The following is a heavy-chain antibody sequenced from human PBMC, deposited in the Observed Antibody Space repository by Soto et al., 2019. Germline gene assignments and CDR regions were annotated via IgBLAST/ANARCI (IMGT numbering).Heavy chain of an antibody. CDR2: ISAYNGDT. D-gene: IGHD3-16*01. J-gene: IGHJ4*01. CDR1: GYTFRSYG. CDR3: ARDWSRYYDYSGLIWFY. V-gene: IGHV1-18*04. Sequence: VASVKVSCKASGYTFRSYGISWVRQAPGQGLEWVGWISAYNGDTHYAPKFQDRITLTTETSTDTAYMELRSLRRDDTAVYYCARDWSRYYDYSGLIWFYWGQ.